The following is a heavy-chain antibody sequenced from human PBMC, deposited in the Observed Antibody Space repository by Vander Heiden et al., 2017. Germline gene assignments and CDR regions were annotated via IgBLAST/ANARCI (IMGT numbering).Heavy chain of an antibody. Sequence: QVQLVESGGGVVQPGRSLRLSCAASGFTFSSYGMHWVRQAPGKGLEWVAVIWYDGSNKYYADSVKGRFTISRDNSKNTLYLQMNSLRAEDTAVYYCARDHSTGIAVAGTLEESDYWGQGTLVTVSS. D-gene: IGHD6-19*01. CDR2: IWYDGSNK. CDR1: GFTFSSYG. V-gene: IGHV3-33*01. J-gene: IGHJ4*02. CDR3: ARDHSTGIAVAGTLEESDY.